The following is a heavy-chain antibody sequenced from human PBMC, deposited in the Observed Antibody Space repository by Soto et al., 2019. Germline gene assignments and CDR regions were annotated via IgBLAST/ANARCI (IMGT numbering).Heavy chain of an antibody. Sequence: QVKLVQSGAEVKKPGASVKVSCKAPGYTFTSYAMHWVRQAPGQRLEWMGWINAGNGNTKYSQKFQGRVTITRDTSASTAYMELSSLRSEDTAVYYCARGPGGPDGPGDYWGQGTLVTVSS. J-gene: IGHJ4*02. D-gene: IGHD2-15*01. CDR2: INAGNGNT. V-gene: IGHV1-3*01. CDR3: ARGPGGPDGPGDY. CDR1: GYTFTSYA.